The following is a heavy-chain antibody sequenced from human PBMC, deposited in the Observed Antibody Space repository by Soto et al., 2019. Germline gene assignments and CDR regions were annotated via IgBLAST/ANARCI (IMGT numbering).Heavy chain of an antibody. Sequence: SETLSLTCTVSGGSISSGGYYWSWIRQHPGKGLEWIGYIYYSGSTYYNPSLKSRVTISVDTSKNQFSLKRSSVTAADTAVYYCARVRYFDDFDYWGQGTLVTVSS. CDR2: IYYSGST. CDR3: ARVRYFDDFDY. J-gene: IGHJ4*02. D-gene: IGHD3-9*01. V-gene: IGHV4-31*03. CDR1: GGSISSGGYY.